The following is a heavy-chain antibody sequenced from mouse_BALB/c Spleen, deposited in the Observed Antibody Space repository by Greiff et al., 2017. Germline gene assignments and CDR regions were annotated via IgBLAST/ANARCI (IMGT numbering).Heavy chain of an antibody. D-gene: IGHD1-1*01. Sequence: EVQLVESGGGLVQPGGSRKLSCAASGFTFSSFGMHWVRQAPEKGLEWVAYISSGSSTIYYADTVKGRFTISRDNPKNTLFLQMTSLRSEDTAMYYCARDYYGGDYWGQGTTLTVSS. CDR3: ARDYYGGDY. CDR2: ISSGSSTI. V-gene: IGHV5-17*02. CDR1: GFTFSSFG. J-gene: IGHJ2*01.